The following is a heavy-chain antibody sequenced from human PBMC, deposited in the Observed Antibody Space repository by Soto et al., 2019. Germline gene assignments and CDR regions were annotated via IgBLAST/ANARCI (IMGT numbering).Heavy chain of an antibody. CDR1: VDSITAYY. CDR2: IDTSGNT. Sequence: SETLSLTCTVSVDSITAYYWSWIRQPAGKGLEWIGRIDTSGNTNYNPSLKSRVTMSVDTSKKQFSLKLTSVTAADTAVYYCARYSSNWFQTEGMDVWGQGTTVTVSS. V-gene: IGHV4-4*07. J-gene: IGHJ6*02. CDR3: ARYSSNWFQTEGMDV. D-gene: IGHD6-13*01.